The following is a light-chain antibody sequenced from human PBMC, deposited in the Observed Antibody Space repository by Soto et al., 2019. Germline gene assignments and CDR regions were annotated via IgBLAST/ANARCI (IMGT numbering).Light chain of an antibody. J-gene: IGLJ2*01. CDR3: CSYAGSSTYVV. CDR1: SSDVGSYSL. V-gene: IGLV2-23*01. Sequence: QSALTQPASVSGSPGQSITISCTGTSSDVGSYSLVSWYQQHPGKAPKLMVYEGSKRPSGVSDRFCGSKSGNTASLTISGLQAEDEAGYYCCSYAGSSTYVVFGGGSKLTVL. CDR2: EGS.